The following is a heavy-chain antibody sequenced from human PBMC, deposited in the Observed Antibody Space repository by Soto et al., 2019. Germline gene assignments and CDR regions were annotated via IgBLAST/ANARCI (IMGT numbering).Heavy chain of an antibody. J-gene: IGHJ4*02. V-gene: IGHV3-11*01. CDR2: ISNSGSPL. CDR1: GLTFSDYY. CDR3: AASSGWSFDY. Sequence: QVQVVESGGGLVKPGGSLRLSCEASGLTFSDYYMSWIRQAPGKGLEWVSYISNSGSPLYYADSLKGRFTISRDNAKNSLYLHMNSLRVEDTAVYYCAASSGWSFDYWGQGTLVTVSS. D-gene: IGHD6-19*01.